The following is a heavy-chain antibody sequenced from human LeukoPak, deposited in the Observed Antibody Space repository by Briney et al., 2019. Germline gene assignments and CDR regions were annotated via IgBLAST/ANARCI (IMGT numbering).Heavy chain of an antibody. J-gene: IGHJ4*02. CDR2: IYCSGST. D-gene: IGHD1-26*01. CDR1: GGSISSSSYY. CDR3: ARSPALRRGSYHFDY. V-gene: IGHV4-39*07. Sequence: SETLSLTCTVSGGSISSSSYYWGWIRQPPGKGLEGIGSIYCSGSTYYNPSLKSRVTISVDTSKNQFSLKLSSVTAADPAVYYCARSPALRRGSYHFDYWGQGTLVTVSS.